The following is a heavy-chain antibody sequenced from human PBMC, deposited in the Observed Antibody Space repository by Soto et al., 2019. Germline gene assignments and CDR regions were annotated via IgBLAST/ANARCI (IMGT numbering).Heavy chain of an antibody. D-gene: IGHD3-3*01. Sequence: PGESLKISCKGSGYSFTSYWIGWVRQMPVKGLEWMGIIYPGDSDTRYSPSFQGQVTISADKSISTAYLQWSSLKASDTAMYYCARHVLKLLFLAWLLVEVWGQGTTVTVAS. V-gene: IGHV5-51*01. CDR3: ARHVLKLLFLAWLLVEV. CDR1: GYSFTSYW. J-gene: IGHJ6*01. CDR2: IYPGDSDT.